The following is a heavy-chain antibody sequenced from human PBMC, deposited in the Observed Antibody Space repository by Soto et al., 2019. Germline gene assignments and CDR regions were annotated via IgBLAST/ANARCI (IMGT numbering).Heavy chain of an antibody. V-gene: IGHV4-59*01. CDR3: ARIKYYDFWSGYYPYYYYYGMDV. CDR2: IYYSGST. Sequence: SETLSLTCTVSGGSISSYYWSWIRQPPGKGLEWIGYIYYSGSTNYNPSLKSRVTISVDTSKNQFSLKLSSVTAADTAAYYCARIKYYDFWSGYYPYYYYYGMDVWGQGTTVTAS. CDR1: GGSISSYY. D-gene: IGHD3-3*01. J-gene: IGHJ6*02.